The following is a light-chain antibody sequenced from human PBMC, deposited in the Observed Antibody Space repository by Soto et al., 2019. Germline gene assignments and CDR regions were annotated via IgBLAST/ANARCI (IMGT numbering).Light chain of an antibody. CDR3: QQYSSTPSWT. Sequence: DIVMTQSPDSLAVSLGERATINCKSSQSVLYSSNNKNYLAWYQQKPGQPPKLLIYWAYTRESGVPDRFSGSGSGPDFTLTISSLQADDVAVYYCQQYSSTPSWTFGQGTKVEIK. J-gene: IGKJ1*01. V-gene: IGKV4-1*01. CDR2: WAY. CDR1: QSVLYSSNNKNY.